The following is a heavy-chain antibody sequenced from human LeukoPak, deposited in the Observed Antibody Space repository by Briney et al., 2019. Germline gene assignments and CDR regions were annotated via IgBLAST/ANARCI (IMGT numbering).Heavy chain of an antibody. J-gene: IGHJ4*02. V-gene: IGHV3-48*04. CDR3: ASEGGTTVVTSDY. Sequence: GGSLRLSCATSGFTFSDYAMNWVRQAPGKGLEWVSYISTSSTTIYYADSVKGRFTISRDNARNSLYLQMNSLRAEDTAVYYCASEGGTTVVTSDYWGQGTLVTVSS. CDR2: ISTSSTTI. D-gene: IGHD4-23*01. CDR1: GFTFSDYA.